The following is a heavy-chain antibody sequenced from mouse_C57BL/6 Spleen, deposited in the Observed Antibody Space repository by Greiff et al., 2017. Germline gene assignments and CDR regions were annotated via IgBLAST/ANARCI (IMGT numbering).Heavy chain of an antibody. Sequence: QVQLQQSGPELVKPGASVKISCKASGYSFTSYYIHWVKQRPGQGLEWIGWIYPGSGNTKYNEKFKGKATLTADTSSSTAYMQLSSLTSEDSAVYYCARRSTRGAMDYWGQGTSVTVSS. D-gene: IGHD3-3*01. CDR2: IYPGSGNT. CDR3: ARRSTRGAMDY. V-gene: IGHV1-66*01. CDR1: GYSFTSYY. J-gene: IGHJ4*01.